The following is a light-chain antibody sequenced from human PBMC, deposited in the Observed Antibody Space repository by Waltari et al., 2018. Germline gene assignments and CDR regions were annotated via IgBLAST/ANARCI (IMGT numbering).Light chain of an antibody. CDR1: QSVFNY. J-gene: IGKJ4*01. CDR3: QQGSVLPLT. V-gene: IGKV3-11*01. Sequence: EIVLTQSPATLSLSAGERATLSCRASQSVFNYLAWYQQKPGQAPRLPIYDTSKRATGIPARFSGSGSGTDFTLTISNLEAEDFALYFCQQGSVLPLTFGGGTKVDIK. CDR2: DTS.